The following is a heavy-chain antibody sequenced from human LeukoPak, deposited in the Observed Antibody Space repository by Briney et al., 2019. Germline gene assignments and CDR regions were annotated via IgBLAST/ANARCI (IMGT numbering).Heavy chain of an antibody. CDR1: GFTFSRYW. Sequence: WGSLRLSCAASGFTFSRYWMSWVRQVPGKGLEWVANIKQDGSEKDYVDSMKGRFTISRDNAKNSLYLQMNSLKTEDTAVYYCTRYSVGFDYWGQGTLVTVSS. J-gene: IGHJ4*02. V-gene: IGHV3-7*03. CDR2: IKQDGSEK. CDR3: TRYSVGFDY. D-gene: IGHD5/OR15-5a*01.